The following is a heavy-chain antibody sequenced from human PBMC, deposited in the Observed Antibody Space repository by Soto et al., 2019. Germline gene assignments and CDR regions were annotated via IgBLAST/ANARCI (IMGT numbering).Heavy chain of an antibody. J-gene: IGHJ6*03. Sequence: SETLSLTCAVYGGSFSGYYWSWIRQPPGKGLEWIGEINHSGSTNYNPSLKSRVTISVDTSKNQFSLKLSSVTAADTAGYYCARGHPPLLRDLPRSYNYYLEVWGKGTTFTFSS. CDR3: ARGHPPLLRDLPRSYNYYLEV. D-gene: IGHD2-2*02. V-gene: IGHV4-34*01. CDR1: GGSFSGYY. CDR2: INHSGST.